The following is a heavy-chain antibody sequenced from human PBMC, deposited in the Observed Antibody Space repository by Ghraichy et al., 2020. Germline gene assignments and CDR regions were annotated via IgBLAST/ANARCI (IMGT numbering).Heavy chain of an antibody. CDR2: FDPEDGET. Sequence: ASVKVSCKVSGYTLTELSMHWVRQAPGKGLEWMGGFDPEDGETIYAQKFQGRVTMTEDTSTDTAYMELSSLRSEDTAVYYCATGVKFYDFWSGYQDYWGQGTLVTVSS. CDR3: ATGVKFYDFWSGYQDY. D-gene: IGHD3-3*01. V-gene: IGHV1-24*01. CDR1: GYTLTELS. J-gene: IGHJ4*02.